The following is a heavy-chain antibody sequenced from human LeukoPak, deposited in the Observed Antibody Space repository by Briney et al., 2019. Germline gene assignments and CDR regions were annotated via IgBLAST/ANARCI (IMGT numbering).Heavy chain of an antibody. D-gene: IGHD6-13*01. CDR2: ISWDSGSI. J-gene: IGHJ4*02. CDR3: AKGFARSSWRYFDY. CDR1: GFTFDDYA. Sequence: GGSLRLSCAASGFTFDDYAMHWVRQAPGKGLEWVSGISWDSGSIGYADSVKGRFTISRDNAKNSLYLQMNSLRAEDTALYYCAKGFARSSWRYFDYWGQGTLVTVSS. V-gene: IGHV3-9*01.